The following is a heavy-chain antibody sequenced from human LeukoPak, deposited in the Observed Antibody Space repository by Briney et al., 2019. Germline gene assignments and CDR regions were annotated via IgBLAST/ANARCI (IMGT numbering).Heavy chain of an antibody. V-gene: IGHV1-69*01. Sequence: ILPIFGTANYAQKFQGRGTITADESTRTAYMELSSLRSEDTAVYYCARAYSSSSVFFFDYWGQGTLVTVSS. J-gene: IGHJ4*02. CDR2: ILPIFGTA. CDR3: ARAYSSSSVFFFDY. D-gene: IGHD6-6*01.